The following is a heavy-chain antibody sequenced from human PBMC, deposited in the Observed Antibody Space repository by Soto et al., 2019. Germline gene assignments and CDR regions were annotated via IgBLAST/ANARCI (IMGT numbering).Heavy chain of an antibody. CDR2: ISGSGDST. J-gene: IGHJ4*02. V-gene: IGHV3-23*01. CDR1: GFTFNSYA. D-gene: IGHD3-10*01. Sequence: EVQLLESGGGLVQPGGSLRLSCAASGFTFNSYAMNWVRQAPGKGLEWVSVISGSGDSTYYADSVKGRFTISRDNSNNTLYLQMTSLTAGDTAVYYCAKRAYGSDFDYWGQGTLVTVTS. CDR3: AKRAYGSDFDY.